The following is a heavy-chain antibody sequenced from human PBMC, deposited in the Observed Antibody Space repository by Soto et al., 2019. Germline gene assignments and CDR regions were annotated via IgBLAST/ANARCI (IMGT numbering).Heavy chain of an antibody. V-gene: IGHV4-39*01. CDR2: IYYSGST. J-gene: IGHJ6*02. CDR3: ARYVSNYPYYYGMDV. CDR1: GGSISSSSYY. Sequence: SETLSLTCIVSGGSISSSSYYWGWIRQPPGKGLDWIGTIYYSGSTYYNPSLKSRVTISVDTSKNQFSLKLGSVTAADTAMYYCARYVSNYPYYYGMDVWGQGTTVTVSS. D-gene: IGHD4-4*01.